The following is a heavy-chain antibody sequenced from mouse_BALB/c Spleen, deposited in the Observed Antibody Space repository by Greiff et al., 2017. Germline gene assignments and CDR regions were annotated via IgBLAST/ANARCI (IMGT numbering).Heavy chain of an antibody. CDR1: GFTFSSYA. CDR3: ARGFNYYGTFDV. V-gene: IGHV5-6-5*01. D-gene: IGHD1-1*01. J-gene: IGHJ1*01. CDR2: ISSGGST. Sequence: LQQSGGGLVKPGGSLKLSCAASGFTFSSYAMSWVRQTPEKRLEWVASISSGGSTYYPDSVKGRFTISRDNARNILYLQMSSLRSEDTAMYYCARGFNYYGTFDVWGAGTTVTVSS.